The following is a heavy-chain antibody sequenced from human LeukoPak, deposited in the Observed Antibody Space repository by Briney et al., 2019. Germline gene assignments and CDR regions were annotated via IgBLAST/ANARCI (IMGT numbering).Heavy chain of an antibody. V-gene: IGHV3-9*03. CDR2: ISWNSGSI. CDR1: GFTFDDYA. Sequence: GGSLRLSCAASGFTFDDYAKHWVRQAPGKGLEWVSGISWNSGSIGYADSVKGRFTISRDNAKNSLYLQMNSLRAEDMALYYCAKGGTIFGVVNDPFDYWGQGTLVTVSS. J-gene: IGHJ4*02. D-gene: IGHD3-3*01. CDR3: AKGGTIFGVVNDPFDY.